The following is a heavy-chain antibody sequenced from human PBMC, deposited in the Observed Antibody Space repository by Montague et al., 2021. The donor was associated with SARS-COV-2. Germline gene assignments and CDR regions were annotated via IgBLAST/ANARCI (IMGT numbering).Heavy chain of an antibody. V-gene: IGHV4-4*02. CDR2: IYHTGST. D-gene: IGHD2-15*01. CDR3: ARHRRAPYCSGGSCYSPPGWFDP. Sequence: SETLSLTCVVSGDSISTDNWWTWVRLPPGKGLEWVGEIYHTGSTKYKPSLKSRVTISVDTSKNQFSLKLSSVTAADTAVYYCARHRRAPYCSGGSCYSPPGWFDPWGQGTLVTVSS. CDR1: GDSISTDNW. J-gene: IGHJ5*02.